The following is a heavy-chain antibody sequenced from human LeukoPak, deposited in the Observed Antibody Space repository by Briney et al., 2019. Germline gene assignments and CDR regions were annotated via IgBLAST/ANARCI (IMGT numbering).Heavy chain of an antibody. CDR1: GFTFSDYY. CDR3: AREPYYYGSGSYYRDFYMDV. Sequence: GGSLRLSCAASGFTFSDYYMSWIRQAPGKGLEWVSYISSSGSTIYYADSVKGRFTISRDNAKNSLYPQMNSLRAEDTAVYYCAREPYYYGSGSYYRDFYMDVWGKGTTVTVSS. D-gene: IGHD3-10*01. V-gene: IGHV3-11*01. CDR2: ISSSGSTI. J-gene: IGHJ6*03.